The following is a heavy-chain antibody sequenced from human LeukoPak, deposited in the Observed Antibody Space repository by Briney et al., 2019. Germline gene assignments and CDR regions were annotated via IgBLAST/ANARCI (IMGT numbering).Heavy chain of an antibody. V-gene: IGHV3-53*01. CDR3: AGGILGYYDLGI. D-gene: IGHD3-22*01. Sequence: DPGGSLRLSCAASGFTVSSNYMTWVRQAPGKGLEWVSLIYSGGSTYYADSVKGRFTISRENSKNTLYLQMNRLAAETTAVYYCAGGILGYYDLGIWGQGTMVTVSS. CDR1: GFTVSSNY. J-gene: IGHJ3*02. CDR2: IYSGGST.